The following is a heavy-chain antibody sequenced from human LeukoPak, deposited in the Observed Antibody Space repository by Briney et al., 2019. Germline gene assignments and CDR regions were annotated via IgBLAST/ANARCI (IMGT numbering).Heavy chain of an antibody. CDR1: GGSISSSSAY. Sequence: SETLSLTCTVSGGSISSSSAYWGWIRQPPGKGLEWIGSIYYSKNTYYNPSLKSRVTISADTSKNQFSLTLGSVSATDTAVYYCVSPRGFSYGYFDYWGQGTLVTVSA. CDR2: IYYSKNT. J-gene: IGHJ4*02. V-gene: IGHV4-39*01. CDR3: VSPRGFSYGYFDY. D-gene: IGHD5-18*01.